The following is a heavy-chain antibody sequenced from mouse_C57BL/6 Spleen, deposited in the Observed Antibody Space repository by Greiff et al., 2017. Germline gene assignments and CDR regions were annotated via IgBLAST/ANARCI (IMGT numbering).Heavy chain of an antibody. V-gene: IGHV14-2*01. D-gene: IGHD1-1*01. J-gene: IGHJ2*01. CDR2: IDPEDGET. Sequence: GFNIKDYYMHWVKQRTEQGLEWIGRIDPEDGETKYAPKFQGKATITADTSSNTAYLQLSSLTSEDTAVYYCARRNYYGSTLDYWGQGTTLTVSS. CDR3: ARRNYYGSTLDY. CDR1: GFNIKDYY.